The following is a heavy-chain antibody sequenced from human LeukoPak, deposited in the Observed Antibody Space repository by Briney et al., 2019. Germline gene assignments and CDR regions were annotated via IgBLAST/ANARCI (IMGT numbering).Heavy chain of an antibody. V-gene: IGHV3-74*01. CDR1: GFTYSSYW. CDR3: ARDQLKQQLVRGAFDI. CDR2: IDTDGRRT. D-gene: IGHD6-13*01. J-gene: IGHJ3*02. Sequence: GGSLRLSCAASGFTYSSYWMHWVRQAPGKGLVWVSRIDTDGRRTSYADSVKGRFTISRDNSKNTLYLQMNSLRAEDTAVYYCARDQLKQQLVRGAFDIWGQGTMVTASS.